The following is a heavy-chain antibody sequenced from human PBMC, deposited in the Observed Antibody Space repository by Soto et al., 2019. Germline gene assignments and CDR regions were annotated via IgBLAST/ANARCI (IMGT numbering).Heavy chain of an antibody. D-gene: IGHD4-17*01. CDR3: ARVNLEYGDYFIYYYYYMDV. Sequence: SVKVSCTSSGDTFKSYDIDWVRQANGQGLEWMRWMNPNSGNTGYAQKFQGRVTMTRNTSISTAYMELSSLRSEDTAVYYCARVNLEYGDYFIYYYYYMDVWGKGTTVTVSS. CDR2: MNPNSGNT. J-gene: IGHJ6*03. V-gene: IGHV1-8*01. CDR1: GDTFKSYD.